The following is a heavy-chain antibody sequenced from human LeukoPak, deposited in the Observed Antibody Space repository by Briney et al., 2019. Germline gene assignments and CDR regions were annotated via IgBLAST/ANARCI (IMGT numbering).Heavy chain of an antibody. CDR2: ISSSGEST. D-gene: IGHD4-17*01. V-gene: IGHV3-23*01. J-gene: IGHJ4*02. CDR1: GFTFSSYA. CDR3: AREEDNSDEYLREDY. Sequence: GGSLRLSCAASGFTFSSYAMTWVRQAPGKGLEWVSAISSSGESTYYADSVKGRFTISRDNAKNSLYLQMNTLRAEDTAVYYCAREEDNSDEYLREDYWGQGTLVTVSA.